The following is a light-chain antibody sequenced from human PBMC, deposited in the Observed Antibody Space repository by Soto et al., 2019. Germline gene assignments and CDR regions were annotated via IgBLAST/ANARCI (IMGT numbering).Light chain of an antibody. CDR1: QSFSNTY. J-gene: IGKJ4*01. CDR2: GVS. CDR3: QQYSSSPVT. V-gene: IGKV3-20*01. Sequence: EIVLAQSPGTLSLSPGERATLSCRASQSFSNTYLAWYQQKPGQAPRLLIYGVSSRATGIPDRFSGSGSGTDFTLTISRLEPEDFEVYYCQQYSSSPVTFGGGTKVDIX.